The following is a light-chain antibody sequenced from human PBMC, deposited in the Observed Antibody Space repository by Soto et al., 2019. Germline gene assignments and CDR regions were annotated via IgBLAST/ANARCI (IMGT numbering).Light chain of an antibody. J-gene: IGKJ1*01. CDR2: DAS. Sequence: DIQMTQSPSTLSASVGDRVTITCRASQSISSWLAWYKQKPGKAPKLLIYDASSLESGVPSRFSGSGSGTEFTLTISSLQPDDFATYYFQQYNSYPWTFGQGTKVEIK. CDR1: QSISSW. CDR3: QQYNSYPWT. V-gene: IGKV1-5*01.